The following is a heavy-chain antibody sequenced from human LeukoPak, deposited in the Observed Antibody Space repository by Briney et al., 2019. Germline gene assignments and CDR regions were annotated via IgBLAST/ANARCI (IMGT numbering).Heavy chain of an antibody. CDR1: GFTFSSYS. V-gene: IGHV3-21*01. CDR3: ARDRQYYYYDSSGYYGEFFQH. Sequence: GGSLRLSCAASGFTFSSYSMNWVRQAPGKGLEWVSSISSSSSSYIYYADSVKGRFTISRDNAKNSLYLQMNSLRAEDTAVYYCARDRQYYYYDSSGYYGEFFQHWGQGTLVTVSS. D-gene: IGHD3-22*01. J-gene: IGHJ1*01. CDR2: ISSSSSSYI.